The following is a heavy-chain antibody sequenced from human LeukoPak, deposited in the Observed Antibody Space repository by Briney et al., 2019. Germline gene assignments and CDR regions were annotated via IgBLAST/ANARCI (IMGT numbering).Heavy chain of an antibody. CDR2: IMGNGDST. CDR1: GFTFSNYD. J-gene: IGHJ4*02. D-gene: IGHD1-26*01. Sequence: GGSLRLSCAASGFTFSNYDMSWVRQAPGKGLEWVWTIMGNGDSTYYADSVKGRFTISRDTSKNTLYLQMNTVRAEDTARYYCVKDRRGTYLGDHWGQGTLVTVSS. V-gene: IGHV3-23*01. CDR3: VKDRRGTYLGDH.